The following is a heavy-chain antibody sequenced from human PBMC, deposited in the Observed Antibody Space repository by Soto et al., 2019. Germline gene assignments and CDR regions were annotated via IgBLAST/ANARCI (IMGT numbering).Heavy chain of an antibody. V-gene: IGHV1-3*01. J-gene: IGHJ6*02. Sequence: ASVKVSCKASGYTFTSYAMHWVRQAPGQRLEWMGWINAGNGNTKYSQKFQGRVTITRDTSASTAYMELSSLRSEDTAVYYCARDRVLWFGELLFSGYYYYGMDVWGQGTTVTVSS. CDR1: GYTFTSYA. D-gene: IGHD3-10*01. CDR3: ARDRVLWFGELLFSGYYYYGMDV. CDR2: INAGNGNT.